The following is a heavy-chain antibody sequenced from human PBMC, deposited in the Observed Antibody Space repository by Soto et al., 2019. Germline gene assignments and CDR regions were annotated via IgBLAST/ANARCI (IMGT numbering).Heavy chain of an antibody. Sequence: QVQLVESGGGVVQPGRSLRLSCAASGFTFTSYTFHWVRQAPGKGLEWMAVISYDGDNEYYSDSVKGRFTISRDNSKNTLYLQMNSLRTDDTAVYYCARTRATLSYFDYWGQGTLVTVSS. CDR1: GFTFTSYT. J-gene: IGHJ4*02. CDR3: ARTRATLSYFDY. D-gene: IGHD1-1*01. CDR2: ISYDGDNE. V-gene: IGHV3-30-3*01.